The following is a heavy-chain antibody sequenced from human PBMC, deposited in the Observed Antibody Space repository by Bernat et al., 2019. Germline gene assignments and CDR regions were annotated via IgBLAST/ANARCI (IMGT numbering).Heavy chain of an antibody. CDR1: GFTFSSYG. J-gene: IGHJ4*02. V-gene: IGHV3-30*18. CDR3: AKDRGYTYGPHQGY. D-gene: IGHD5-18*01. Sequence: QVHLVESGGGVVQPGRSLRLSCAASGFTFSSYGMHWVRQAPGKGLEWVAIISYDGSNKYYADSVKGRFTISRDNSKNTLYLQMNSLRAEDTAVYYCAKDRGYTYGPHQGYWGQGTLVTVSS. CDR2: ISYDGSNK.